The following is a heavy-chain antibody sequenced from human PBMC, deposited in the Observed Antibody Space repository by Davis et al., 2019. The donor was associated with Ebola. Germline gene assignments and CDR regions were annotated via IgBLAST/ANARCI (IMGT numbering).Heavy chain of an antibody. V-gene: IGHV3-48*04. CDR2: ISSSSSTI. CDR3: ARDASYSSFILYGMDV. Sequence: GESLKISCAASGFTFSSYSMNWVRQAPGKRLESVSYISSSSSTIYYADSVKGRFTISRDNAKNSLYLQMNSLRAEDTAVYYCARDASYSSFILYGMDVWGQGTTVAVSS. CDR1: GFTFSSYS. D-gene: IGHD6-19*01. J-gene: IGHJ6*02.